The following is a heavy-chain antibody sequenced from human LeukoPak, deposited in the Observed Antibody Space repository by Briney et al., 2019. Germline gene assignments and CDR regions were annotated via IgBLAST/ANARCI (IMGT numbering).Heavy chain of an antibody. Sequence: SETLSLTCTVSGGSISSYYWSWIRQPPGKGLEWIGYIYYSGSTNYNPSLKSRVTISVDTSKNQFSLKLSSVTAADTAVYSCARQRYFDWLFDYWGQGTLVTVSS. CDR2: IYYSGST. CDR3: ARQRYFDWLFDY. V-gene: IGHV4-59*08. D-gene: IGHD3-9*01. J-gene: IGHJ4*02. CDR1: GGSISSYY.